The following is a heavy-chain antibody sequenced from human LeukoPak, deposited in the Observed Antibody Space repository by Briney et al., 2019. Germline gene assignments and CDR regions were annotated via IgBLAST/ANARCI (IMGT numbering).Heavy chain of an antibody. CDR2: INSGSSHV. CDR1: GFTFSTYS. D-gene: IGHD2-2*01. Sequence: PGGSLRLSCAAPGFTFSTYSMNWVRQSPGKGLEWVSAINSGSSHVVYGDSVKGRFTISRDNAKNSLYLQMNSLRAEDTAVYYCAREASSVVVPAANSVDYWGQGTLVTVSS. J-gene: IGHJ4*02. V-gene: IGHV3-21*01. CDR3: AREASSVVVPAANSVDY.